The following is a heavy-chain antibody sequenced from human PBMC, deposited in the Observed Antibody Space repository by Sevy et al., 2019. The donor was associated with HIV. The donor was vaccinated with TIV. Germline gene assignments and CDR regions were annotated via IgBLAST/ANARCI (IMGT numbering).Heavy chain of an antibody. Sequence: SETLSLTCAVSGYSISSGYYWGWIRQPPGKGLEWIGSIYHSGSTYYNPSLKSRVTISVDTSKNQFSLKLSSVTAADTAVYYCAGSTYYYYYYMDVWGKGTTVTVSS. D-gene: IGHD3-10*01. J-gene: IGHJ6*03. V-gene: IGHV4-38-2*01. CDR3: AGSTYYYYYYMDV. CDR2: IYHSGST. CDR1: GYSISSGYY.